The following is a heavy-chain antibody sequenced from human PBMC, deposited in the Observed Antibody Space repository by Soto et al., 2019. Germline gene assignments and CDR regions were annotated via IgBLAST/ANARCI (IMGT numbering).Heavy chain of an antibody. D-gene: IGHD3-3*01. Sequence: QVQLQQWGAGLLKPSETLSLTCAVYGGSFSGYYWSWIRQPPGKGLEWIGEINHSGSTNYNPSLKSRVTISVDTSKHQFSLKLSSVTAADTAVYYCARVTIFGVVRIDYWGQGTLVTVSS. J-gene: IGHJ4*02. CDR3: ARVTIFGVVRIDY. CDR1: GGSFSGYY. CDR2: INHSGST. V-gene: IGHV4-34*01.